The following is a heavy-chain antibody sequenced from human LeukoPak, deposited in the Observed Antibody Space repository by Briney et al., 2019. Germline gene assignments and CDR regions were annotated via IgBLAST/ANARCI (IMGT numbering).Heavy chain of an antibody. D-gene: IGHD2-15*01. CDR3: AREGSDQFSKDFDY. CDR1: GFTFTGHY. V-gene: IGHV1-2*02. J-gene: IGHJ4*02. Sequence: ASVKVSCKSSGFTFTGHYIHWVRQAPGQGLEWMGYIGPRNSAASYAEKFQGRVTMTRDTSLSTAYMELSRLTSDDTAVYYCAREGSDQFSKDFDYWGQGTLVTVSS. CDR2: IGPRNSAA.